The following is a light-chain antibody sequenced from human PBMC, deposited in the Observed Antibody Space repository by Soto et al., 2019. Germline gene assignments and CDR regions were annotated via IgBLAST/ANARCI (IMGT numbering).Light chain of an antibody. CDR1: QTISNNY. V-gene: IGKV3-20*01. CDR3: QQYERYPPS. Sequence: VVLTQSPGTLSLSPGERVSLSCRASQTISNNYLAWYQQKPGQAPRLLIYAASSRTTGIPDRFSGSGAGTDFTLTISRVEPEDFATYYCQQYERYPPSFGGGTKLDI. J-gene: IGKJ4*01. CDR2: AAS.